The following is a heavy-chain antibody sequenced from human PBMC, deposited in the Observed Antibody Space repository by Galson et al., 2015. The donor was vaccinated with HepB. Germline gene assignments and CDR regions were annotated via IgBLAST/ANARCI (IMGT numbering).Heavy chain of an antibody. CDR3: ARDGAVRRRLLY. CDR1: GFTFSDYY. V-gene: IGHV3-11*01. D-gene: IGHD3-10*01. Sequence: SLRLSCAASGFTFSDYYMSWIRQAPGKGLEWVAYISGSDNTIYYADSVKGRFIISRDNANSSLYLQMNSLRADDTAMYYCARDGAVRRRLLYWGQGNLVTVSS. CDR2: ISGSDNTI. J-gene: IGHJ1*01.